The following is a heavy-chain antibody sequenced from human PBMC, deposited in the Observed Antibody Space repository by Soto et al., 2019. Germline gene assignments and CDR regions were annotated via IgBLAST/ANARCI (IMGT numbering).Heavy chain of an antibody. D-gene: IGHD3-22*01. CDR1: GYTFTSYY. CDR2: INPSGGST. V-gene: IGHV1-46*01. J-gene: IGHJ3*02. CDR3: ARVIPRYYDSSGYFGPYAAFDI. Sequence: GASVKVSCKASGYTFTSYYMHWVRQAPGQGLEWMGIINPSGGSTSYAQKFQGRVTMTRDTSTSTVYMELSSLRSEDTAVYYCARVIPRYYDSSGYFGPYAAFDIWGQGTMVTVSS.